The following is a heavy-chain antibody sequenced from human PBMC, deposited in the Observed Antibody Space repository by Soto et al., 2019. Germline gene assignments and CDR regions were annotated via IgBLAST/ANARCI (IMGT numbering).Heavy chain of an antibody. Sequence: GGSLRLSCAASGFTFSSYAMSWVRQAPGKGLEWVSAISGSGGSTYYADSVKGRFTISRDNSKNTLYLQMNSLRAEDTAVYYYAKSRVSGSYYYNCGLDFWGQGTTVTVSS. D-gene: IGHD3-10*01. CDR3: AKSRVSGSYYYNCGLDF. J-gene: IGHJ6*02. CDR1: GFTFSSYA. V-gene: IGHV3-23*01. CDR2: ISGSGGST.